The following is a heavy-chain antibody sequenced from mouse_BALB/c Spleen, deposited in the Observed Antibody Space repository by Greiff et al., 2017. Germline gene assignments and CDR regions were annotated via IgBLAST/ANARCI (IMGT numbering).Heavy chain of an antibody. V-gene: IGHV5-6*01. CDR2: ISSGGSYT. J-gene: IGHJ4*01. Sequence: EVQLVESGGDLVKPGGSLKLSCAASGFTFSSYGMSWVRQTPDKRLEWVATISSGGSYTYYPDSVKGRFTISRDNAKNTLYLQMSSLKSEDTAMYYCARKKNYRSFYAMDYWGQGTSVTVAS. CDR3: ARKKNYRSFYAMDY. D-gene: IGHD2-14*01. CDR1: GFTFSSYG.